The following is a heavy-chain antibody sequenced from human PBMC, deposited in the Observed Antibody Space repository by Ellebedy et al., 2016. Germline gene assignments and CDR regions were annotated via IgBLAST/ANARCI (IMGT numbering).Heavy chain of an antibody. Sequence: SQTLSLTXXISGDSVSSNTAAWNWIRQSPSRGLEWLGRTYYRSKWYNDYAISVKGRITIDPDTSKNQFSLLLNSVTPEDTAVYYCARETGYCSGGDCYSPFNPWGQGTLVTVSS. CDR1: GDSVSSNTAA. CDR2: TYYRSKWYN. J-gene: IGHJ5*02. D-gene: IGHD2-15*01. V-gene: IGHV6-1*01. CDR3: ARETGYCSGGDCYSPFNP.